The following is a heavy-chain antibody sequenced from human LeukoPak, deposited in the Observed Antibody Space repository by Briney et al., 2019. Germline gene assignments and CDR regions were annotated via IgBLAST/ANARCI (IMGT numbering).Heavy chain of an antibody. V-gene: IGHV1-2*04. J-gene: IGHJ5*02. CDR2: INPNSGGT. CDR1: GYTFTGYY. D-gene: IGHD1-26*01. CDR3: ARENYSLGPLLGNWFDP. Sequence: ASVTVSCKPSGYTFTGYYMHWVRQAPGQGLEWMGWINPNSGGTNFAQKFQGWVTITRDTSISTAYMELSRLRSDDTAVYYCARENYSLGPLLGNWFDPWGQGTLVTVSS.